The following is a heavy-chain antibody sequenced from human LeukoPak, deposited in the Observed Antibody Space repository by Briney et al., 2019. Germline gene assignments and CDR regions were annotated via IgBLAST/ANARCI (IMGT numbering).Heavy chain of an antibody. J-gene: IGHJ4*02. D-gene: IGHD3-22*01. CDR3: ARGYLDYYDSSGYYYPTYFDY. CDR2: ISSSGSTI. Sequence: GGSLRLSCAASGFTFSDYYMSWIRQAPGKGLEWVSYISSSGSTIYYADSVKGRFTISRDNSKNTLYLQMNSLRAEDTAVYYCARGYLDYYDSSGYYYPTYFDYWGQGTLVTVSS. V-gene: IGHV3-11*04. CDR1: GFTFSDYY.